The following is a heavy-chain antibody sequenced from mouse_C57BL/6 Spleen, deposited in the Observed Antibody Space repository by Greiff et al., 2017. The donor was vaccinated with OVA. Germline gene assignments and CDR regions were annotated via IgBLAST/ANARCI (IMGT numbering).Heavy chain of an antibody. CDR1: GYTFTSYD. CDR2: IYPRDGST. CDR3: ARREVYYGSGDAMDY. J-gene: IGHJ4*01. Sequence: QVQLQQSGPELVKPGASVKLSCKASGYTFTSYDINWVKQRPGQGLEWIGWIYPRDGSTKYNEKFKGKATLTVDTSSSTAYMELHSLTSEDSAVYFCARREVYYGSGDAMDYWGQGTSVTVSS. V-gene: IGHV1-85*01. D-gene: IGHD1-1*01.